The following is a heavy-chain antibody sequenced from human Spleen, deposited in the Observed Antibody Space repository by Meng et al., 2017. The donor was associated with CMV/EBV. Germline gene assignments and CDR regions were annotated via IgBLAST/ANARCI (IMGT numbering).Heavy chain of an antibody. CDR1: GYPFTNYD. Sequence: SCQTSGYPFTNYDINWVRQAPGQGLEWMGWVNPNSGNTGHAQKFQGRVTMTRDTSIRTAYMELSSLRSDDTAVYYCARSGYGEFGYWGQGTLVTVSS. J-gene: IGHJ4*02. V-gene: IGHV1-8*01. D-gene: IGHD2-15*01. CDR3: ARSGYGEFGY. CDR2: VNPNSGNT.